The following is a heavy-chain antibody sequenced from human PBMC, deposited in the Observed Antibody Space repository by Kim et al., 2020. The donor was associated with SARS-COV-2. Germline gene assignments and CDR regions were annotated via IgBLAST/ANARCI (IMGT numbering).Heavy chain of an antibody. D-gene: IGHD3-16*01. CDR3: ARGGRGTFDY. V-gene: IGHV3-21*01. CDR2: IGSSSSYI. CDR1: GFTFSSYS. Sequence: GGSLRLSCAASGFTFSSYSMNWVRQAPGKGLEWVSSIGSSSSYIYYADSVKGRFTISRDNAKNSLYLQMNSLRAEDTAVYYCARGGRGTFDYWGQGTLVTVSS. J-gene: IGHJ4*02.